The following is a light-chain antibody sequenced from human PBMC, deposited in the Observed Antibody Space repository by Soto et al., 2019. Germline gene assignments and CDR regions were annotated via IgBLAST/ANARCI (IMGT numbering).Light chain of an antibody. V-gene: IGKV3-11*01. CDR1: QSISSY. CDR3: HQCSTWPFT. Sequence: DMVLTQSPATLSLSPGERATLACRASQSISSYLAWYQQKPNQAPRLPIYDASNRATAIPARCSGSGSGTDFTPTISSLAPEDFAVYYGHQCSTWPFTFGPGTKVDSK. CDR2: DAS. J-gene: IGKJ3*01.